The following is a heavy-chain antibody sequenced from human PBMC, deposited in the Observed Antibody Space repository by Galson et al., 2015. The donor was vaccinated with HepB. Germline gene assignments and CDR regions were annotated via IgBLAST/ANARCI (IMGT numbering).Heavy chain of an antibody. J-gene: IGHJ5*02. V-gene: IGHV6-1*01. Sequence: CAISGDSVSSNSAAWNWIRQSPSRGLEWLGRTYYRSKWYNDYAVSVKSRITINPDTSKNQFSLQLNSVTPEDTAVYYCARERGMSASSGSYGWFDPWGQGTLVTASS. CDR1: GDSVSSNSAA. D-gene: IGHD1-26*01. CDR2: TYYRSKWYN. CDR3: ARERGMSASSGSYGWFDP.